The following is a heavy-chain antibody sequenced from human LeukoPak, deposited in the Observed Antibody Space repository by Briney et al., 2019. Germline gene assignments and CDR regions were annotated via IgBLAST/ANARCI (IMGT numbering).Heavy chain of an antibody. D-gene: IGHD2-15*01. V-gene: IGHV3-23*01. Sequence: GGSLRLSCAASGFTFSTYAMNWARQAPGKGLEWVSVIVGDGGGIHYADSVSGRFTISRDNSRNTLYLQMNSLRVEDTAVYYCAKDRIPDRKYSIDFWGQRTLVTVSS. CDR3: AKDRIPDRKYSIDF. J-gene: IGHJ4*02. CDR1: GFTFSTYA. CDR2: IVGDGGGI.